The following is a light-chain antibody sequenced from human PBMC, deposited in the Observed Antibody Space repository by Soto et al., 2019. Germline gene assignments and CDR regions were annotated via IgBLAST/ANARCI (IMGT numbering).Light chain of an antibody. CDR2: VAS. CDR3: QQYGFS. CDR1: QSVSYW. V-gene: IGKV1-5*01. Sequence: DIQMTQSPSTLSASVGDRVTITCRASQSVSYWLAWYQQKPGMAPKPLIHVASRLESGVPSRFRGSGSGKEFTLTIRSLHPNDFATYYCQQYGFSFGPGTKVEI. J-gene: IGKJ3*01.